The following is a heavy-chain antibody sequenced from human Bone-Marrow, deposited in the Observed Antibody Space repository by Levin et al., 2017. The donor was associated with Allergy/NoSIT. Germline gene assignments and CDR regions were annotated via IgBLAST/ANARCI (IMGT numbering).Heavy chain of an antibody. CDR2: INENSDTI. V-gene: IGHV3-48*03. J-gene: IGHJ4*02. CDR1: GFSFSDYE. D-gene: IGHD3-3*01. CDR3: ASGPISDY. Sequence: GGSLRLSSEASGFSFSDYEMTWVRQAPGKGLEWISYINENSDTIYYADSVKGRFTISRDNAKNSLYLQMNSLRAEDTAVYYCASGPISDYWGQGAQVSVSS.